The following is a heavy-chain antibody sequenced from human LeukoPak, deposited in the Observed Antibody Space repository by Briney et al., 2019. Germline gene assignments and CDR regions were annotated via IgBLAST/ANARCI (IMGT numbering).Heavy chain of an antibody. CDR3: ATGHSYGYDY. CDR1: GLTFSDFW. V-gene: IGHV3-74*01. J-gene: IGHJ4*02. CDR2: VKGDGRTT. Sequence: GGPLRLSCAASGLTFSDFWMHWLRQTPGKGLVWVALVKGDGRTTIYADSVKGRFTISRDNAKNTLYLQMNSLRADDSGVYYCATGHSYGYDYWGQGVLVTVSS. D-gene: IGHD5-18*01.